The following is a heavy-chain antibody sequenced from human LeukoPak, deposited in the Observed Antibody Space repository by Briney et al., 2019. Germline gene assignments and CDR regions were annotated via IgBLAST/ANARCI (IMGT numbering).Heavy chain of an antibody. Sequence: ASVKVSCKASGGTFSSYAISWVRQAPGQGLEWMGGIIPIFGTANYAQKFQGRVTITADESTSTAYMELSSLRSEDTAVYYCAREELERRSRYYYYYMDVWGKGTTVTISS. CDR1: GGTFSSYA. CDR3: AREELERRSRYYYYYMDV. V-gene: IGHV1-69*13. J-gene: IGHJ6*03. D-gene: IGHD1-1*01. CDR2: IIPIFGTA.